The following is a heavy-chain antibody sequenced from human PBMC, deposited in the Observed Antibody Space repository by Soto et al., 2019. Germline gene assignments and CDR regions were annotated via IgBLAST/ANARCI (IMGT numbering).Heavy chain of an antibody. CDR2: ISYDGSNK. CDR1: GFTFSSYA. Sequence: QVQLVESGGGVVQPGRSLRLSCAASGFTFSSYAMHWVRQAPGKGLEWVAVISYDGSNKYYADSVKGRFTISRDNSKNTLYLQMNSLRAEDTAVYYCARARRDMVRGVIVGTWFDPWGQRTLVTVSS. CDR3: ARARRDMVRGVIVGTWFDP. V-gene: IGHV3-30-3*01. D-gene: IGHD3-10*01. J-gene: IGHJ5*02.